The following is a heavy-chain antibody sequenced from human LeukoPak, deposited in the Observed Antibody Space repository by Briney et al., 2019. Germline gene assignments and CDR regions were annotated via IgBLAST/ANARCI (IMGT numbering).Heavy chain of an antibody. Sequence: ASVKVSCKASGGTFSSYAISWVRQAPGQGLEWMGRIIPILGIANYAQKFQGRVTITADKSTSTAYMELSSLRSEDTAVYYCARDHFFLKYCSGGSCYSGLDYWGQGTLVTVSS. CDR1: GGTFSSYA. D-gene: IGHD2-15*01. CDR2: IIPILGIA. J-gene: IGHJ4*02. CDR3: ARDHFFLKYCSGGSCYSGLDY. V-gene: IGHV1-69*04.